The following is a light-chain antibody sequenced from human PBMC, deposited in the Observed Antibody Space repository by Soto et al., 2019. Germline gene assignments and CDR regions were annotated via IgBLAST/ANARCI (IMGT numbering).Light chain of an antibody. J-gene: IGLJ3*02. Sequence: QSVLTQPRSVSGSPGQSVTISCNGTSSDVGDYNYVSWYQQHPGKAPKLLIYAVNMRPSGVPDRFSGSKSGNTASLTISGLQAEDEANYSCCSYAGSYTWVVGGATKLTVL. V-gene: IGLV2-11*01. CDR2: AVN. CDR1: SSDVGDYNY. CDR3: CSYAGSYTWV.